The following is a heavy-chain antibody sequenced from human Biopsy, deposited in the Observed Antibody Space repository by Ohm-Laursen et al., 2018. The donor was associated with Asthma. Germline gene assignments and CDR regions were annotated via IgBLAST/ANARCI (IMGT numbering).Heavy chain of an antibody. Sequence: SLSFSRAAFGFTFSINDILRGRQAPGKGLEWVAVISYDGGNKFFGDSVKGRFTLSRDNSRNTLYLQMNSLRVEDTAIYYCARTHERWTSIQDDALDIWGQGTMVIVSS. CDR2: ISYDGGNK. J-gene: IGHJ3*02. CDR3: ARTHERWTSIQDDALDI. CDR1: GFTFSIND. D-gene: IGHD4-23*01. V-gene: IGHV3-30*03.